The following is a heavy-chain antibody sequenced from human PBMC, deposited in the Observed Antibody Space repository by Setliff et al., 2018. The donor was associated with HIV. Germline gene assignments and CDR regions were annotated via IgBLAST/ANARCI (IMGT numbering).Heavy chain of an antibody. J-gene: IGHJ6*03. CDR3: ARGLSIFGVATPGFYSFMDV. V-gene: IGHV4-59*11. D-gene: IGHD3-3*01. CDR1: GGSITGHY. CDR2: IPYSGSS. Sequence: SETLSLTCTASGGSITGHYWSWIRQPPGKGLEWIGYIPYSGSSNYNPSLKSRVSISLDTSKKQVSLKLNSVTAADTAVYYCARGLSIFGVATPGFYSFMDVWGKGTTVTVS.